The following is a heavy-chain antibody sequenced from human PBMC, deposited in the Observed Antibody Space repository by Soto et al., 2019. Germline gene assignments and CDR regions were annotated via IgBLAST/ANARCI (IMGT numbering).Heavy chain of an antibody. V-gene: IGHV1-18*01. J-gene: IGHJ4*02. CDR1: GYTFATST. CDR3: AIADYGDDDY. D-gene: IGHD4-17*01. Sequence: QLQLVQSGPEAKKPGASVKVSCKASGYTFATSTISWLRQAPGQGPERMAWIKAYSGNTNYAQKLQGRLTMTADTSTSTAYMELRSLTTDDTAIYYCAIADYGDDDYWGQGTLVTVSS. CDR2: IKAYSGNT.